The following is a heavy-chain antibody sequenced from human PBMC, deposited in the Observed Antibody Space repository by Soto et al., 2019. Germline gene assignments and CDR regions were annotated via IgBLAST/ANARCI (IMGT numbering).Heavy chain of an antibody. J-gene: IGHJ4*02. CDR1: GLAFSTYW. D-gene: IGHD3-22*01. Sequence: LSLSCAASGLAFSTYWIHLVRQVPGKGLVWVSRINIDGSTTNYADSVKGRFTISRDNAKNTVYLQMNALRAEDTALYYCARGSLYYYDSSDYWGQGTLVTVSS. CDR2: INIDGSTT. CDR3: ARGSLYYYDSSDY. V-gene: IGHV3-74*01.